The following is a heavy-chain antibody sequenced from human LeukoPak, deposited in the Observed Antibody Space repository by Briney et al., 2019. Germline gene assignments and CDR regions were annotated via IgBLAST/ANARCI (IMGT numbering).Heavy chain of an antibody. CDR1: GYTFTSYC. Sequence: ASVKVSCKASGYTFTSYCISWVRQAPGQGLEWMGWISAYNGNTNYAQKLQGRVTMTTDTSTSTAYMELRSLRSDDTAVYYCARALTYYYDSSGYYLPFDYWGQGTLVTVSS. D-gene: IGHD3-22*01. J-gene: IGHJ4*02. CDR2: ISAYNGNT. CDR3: ARALTYYYDSSGYYLPFDY. V-gene: IGHV1-18*01.